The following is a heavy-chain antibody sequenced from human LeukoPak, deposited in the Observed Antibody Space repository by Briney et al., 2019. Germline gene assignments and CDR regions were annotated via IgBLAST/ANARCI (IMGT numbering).Heavy chain of an antibody. CDR2: IYYSGST. J-gene: IGHJ3*02. CDR3: ARDNPYYDTKWNAFDI. V-gene: IGHV4-31*03. Sequence: RSSETLSLTCTVSGGSISSGGYYWSWIRQHPGKGLGWIGYIYYSGSTYYNPSLKSRVTISVDTSKNQFSLKLSSVTAADTAVYYCARDNPYYDTKWNAFDIWGQGTMVTVSS. D-gene: IGHD3-22*01. CDR1: GGSISSGGYY.